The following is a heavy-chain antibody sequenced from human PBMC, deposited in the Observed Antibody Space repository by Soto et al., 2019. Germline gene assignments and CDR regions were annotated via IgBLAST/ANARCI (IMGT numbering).Heavy chain of an antibody. CDR3: AKDINSSGWSAIDY. Sequence: EVQLVESGGVVVQPGGSLRLSCAASGFPFDDYTMHWVRQAPGKGLEWVSLISWDGGSTYYADSVKGRFTISRDNSKNSLYLQMNSLRTEDTALYYCAKDINSSGWSAIDYWGQGTLVTVSS. D-gene: IGHD6-19*01. CDR1: GFPFDDYT. CDR2: ISWDGGST. J-gene: IGHJ4*02. V-gene: IGHV3-43*01.